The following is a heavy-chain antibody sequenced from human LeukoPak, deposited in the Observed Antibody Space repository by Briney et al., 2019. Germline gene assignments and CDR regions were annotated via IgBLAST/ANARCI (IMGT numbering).Heavy chain of an antibody. J-gene: IGHJ3*02. CDR3: ARPDYYDSSGYYVRWFAFDI. V-gene: IGHV5-51*01. D-gene: IGHD3-22*01. CDR1: GFTFNNYW. Sequence: GESLKISCQTSGFTFNNYWIGWVRQMPGKGLEWMGIIYPGDSDTRYSPSFQGQVTISADKSISTAYLQWSSLKASDTAMYYCARPDYYDSSGYYVRWFAFDIWGQGTMVTVSS. CDR2: IYPGDSDT.